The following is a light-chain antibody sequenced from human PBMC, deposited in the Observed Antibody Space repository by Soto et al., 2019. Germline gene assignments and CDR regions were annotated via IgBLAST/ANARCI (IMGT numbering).Light chain of an antibody. CDR2: EVN. V-gene: IGLV2-8*01. CDR1: SSDVGGYNY. CDR3: SSYAGSTNV. J-gene: IGLJ1*01. Sequence: QSALTQPPSASGSPGQSVAISCTGTSSDVGGYNYVSWYQQHPGKAPKLMIYEVNKRPSGVPDRFSSSKSGNSAYLTVSRREAEDVVDFHCSSYAGSTNVFGPGTHLTVL.